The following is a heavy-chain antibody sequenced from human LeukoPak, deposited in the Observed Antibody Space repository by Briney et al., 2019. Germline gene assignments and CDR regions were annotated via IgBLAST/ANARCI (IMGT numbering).Heavy chain of an antibody. Sequence: GGSLRLSCAASGFTFSSYAMSWVRQAPGKGLEWVSDISSSGGSTYYADSVKGRFTISRDNSKNTLYLQMNSLRAEDTALYYCAKAVVTRGYYFDYWGQGTLVTVSS. CDR3: AKAVVTRGYYFDY. J-gene: IGHJ4*02. D-gene: IGHD4-23*01. V-gene: IGHV3-23*01. CDR2: ISSSGGST. CDR1: GFTFSSYA.